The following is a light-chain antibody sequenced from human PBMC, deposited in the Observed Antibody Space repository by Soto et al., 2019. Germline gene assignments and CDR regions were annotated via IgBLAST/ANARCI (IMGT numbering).Light chain of an antibody. CDR1: QRISSY. J-gene: IGKJ1*01. CDR3: QQYNSYSWT. V-gene: IGKV1-39*01. CDR2: AAS. Sequence: DIQMTQSPSSLSASSGERVTITCRASQRISSYLNWYHQKPGKAPNLLIYAASSLQSGVPSRFSGSGSGTEFTLTISSLQPDEFATYYCQQYNSYSWTFGQGTKVDIK.